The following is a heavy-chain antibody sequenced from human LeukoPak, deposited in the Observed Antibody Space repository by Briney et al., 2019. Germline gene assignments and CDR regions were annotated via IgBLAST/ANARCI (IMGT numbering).Heavy chain of an antibody. CDR3: ARDLGWFDP. J-gene: IGHJ5*02. Sequence: SQTLSLTCAISGDSFSSDSVAWNWIRQSPSRGLEWLGRTYYRSKWYSDYAVSVKSRVTINPDTSKNQFSLQLNSVTPEDTAVYYCARDLGWFDPWGQGTLVTVSS. CDR1: GDSFSSDSVA. CDR2: TYYRSKWYS. V-gene: IGHV6-1*01.